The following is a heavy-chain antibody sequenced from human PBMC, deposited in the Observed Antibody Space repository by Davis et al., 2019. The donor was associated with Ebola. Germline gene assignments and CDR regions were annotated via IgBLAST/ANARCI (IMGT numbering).Heavy chain of an antibody. CDR2: IFRSGGT. Sequence: SETLSLTCTVSGGSISSYSWSWIRQPPGKGLEWIGYIFRSGGTFYTPSLKSRVTISVDRSKNQFSLKLISVTAADTAVYYCAGYGDYFLGWGQGTLVTVSS. D-gene: IGHD4-17*01. CDR1: GGSISSYS. J-gene: IGHJ4*02. V-gene: IGHV4-4*09. CDR3: AGYGDYFLG.